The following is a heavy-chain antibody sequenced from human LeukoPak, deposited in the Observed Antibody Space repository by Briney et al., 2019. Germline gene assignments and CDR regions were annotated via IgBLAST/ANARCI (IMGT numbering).Heavy chain of an antibody. CDR2: IKQDGSEK. D-gene: IGHD2-15*01. CDR3: ASTHTVVGAAVFDI. V-gene: IGHV3-7*01. J-gene: IGHJ3*02. CDR1: GFTFSSYW. Sequence: GSLRLSCAASGFTFSSYWMSWVRQAPGKGLEWVANIKQDGSEKYYVDSEKGRFTISRDNAKNSLYLQMNSLRAEDTAVYYCASTHTVVGAAVFDIWGQGTMVTVSS.